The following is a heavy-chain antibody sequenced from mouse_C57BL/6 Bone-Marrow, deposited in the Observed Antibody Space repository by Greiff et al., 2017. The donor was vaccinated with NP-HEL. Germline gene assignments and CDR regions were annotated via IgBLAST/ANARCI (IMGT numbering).Heavy chain of an antibody. D-gene: IGHD2-4*01. CDR1: GYTFTDYY. CDR2: INPNNGGT. V-gene: IGHV1-26*01. CDR3: ARSFYDYEDFDV. J-gene: IGHJ1*03. Sequence: VQLQQSGPELVKPGASVKISCKASGYTFTDYYMNWVKQSHGKSLEWIGDINPNNGGTSYNQKFKGKATLTVDKSSSTAYMELRSLTSEDSAVYYCARSFYDYEDFDVWGTGTTVTVSS.